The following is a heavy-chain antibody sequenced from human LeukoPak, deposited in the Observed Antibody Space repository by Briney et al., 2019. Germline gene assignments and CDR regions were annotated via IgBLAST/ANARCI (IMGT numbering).Heavy chain of an antibody. Sequence: ASVKVSCKASGYTFTSYGISWVRQAPGKGLEWMGGFDPEDGETIYAQKFQGRVTMTEDTSTDTAYMELSSLRSEDTAVYYCATKPYYDILTGFGVWGQGTLVTVSS. CDR2: FDPEDGET. CDR1: GYTFTSYG. J-gene: IGHJ4*02. CDR3: ATKPYYDILTGFGV. D-gene: IGHD3-9*01. V-gene: IGHV1-24*01.